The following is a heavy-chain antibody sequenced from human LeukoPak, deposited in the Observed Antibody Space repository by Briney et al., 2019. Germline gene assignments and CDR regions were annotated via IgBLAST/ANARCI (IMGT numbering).Heavy chain of an antibody. CDR1: GFTFSNYP. Sequence: PGGSLRLSCAASGFTFSNYPMSWVRQAPGKGLEWVSVLIGSSGSTDYADSVKGRFTISRDISKNTLFLQMNSLRAEDTAIYYCAKGAYDYIEIAYFDSWGQGTLVTVSS. V-gene: IGHV3-23*01. CDR3: AKGAYDYIEIAYFDS. CDR2: LIGSSGST. D-gene: IGHD5-12*01. J-gene: IGHJ4*02.